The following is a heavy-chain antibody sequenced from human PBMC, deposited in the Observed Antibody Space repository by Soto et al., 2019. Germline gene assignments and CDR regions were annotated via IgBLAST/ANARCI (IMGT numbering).Heavy chain of an antibody. D-gene: IGHD6-13*01. Sequence: GGSLRLSCAASGFTFSNYAMNWVRQVPGKGLEWVSAISGGGSSTYYADSVKGGFTISRDNSKNTLYLQMNSLRTEDTAVYYCAKDSAAAVTWEHGMDVWGLGTTVTVSS. CDR2: ISGGGSST. CDR3: AKDSAAAVTWEHGMDV. CDR1: GFTFSNYA. J-gene: IGHJ6*02. V-gene: IGHV3-23*01.